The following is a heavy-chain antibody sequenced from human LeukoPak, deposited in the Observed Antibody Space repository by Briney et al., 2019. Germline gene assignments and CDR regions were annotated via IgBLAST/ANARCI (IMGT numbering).Heavy chain of an antibody. Sequence: PSETLSLTCTVSGGSISSYYWSWIRQPPGKGLEWIGYIYYSGSTNYNPSLKSRVTISVDTSKNQFSLKLSSVTAADTAVYNCAGRRSFYCSGGSCYSVGYYYYGMDVWGQGTTVTVSS. CDR3: AGRRSFYCSGGSCYSVGYYYYGMDV. D-gene: IGHD2-15*01. CDR1: GGSISSYY. J-gene: IGHJ6*02. CDR2: IYYSGST. V-gene: IGHV4-59*01.